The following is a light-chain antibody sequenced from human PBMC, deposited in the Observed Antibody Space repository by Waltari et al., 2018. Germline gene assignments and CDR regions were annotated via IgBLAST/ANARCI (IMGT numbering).Light chain of an antibody. Sequence: EIVLTQSPATLSLSPGERATLSCRASQSVSSYLAWYQQKPGQAPRLRIYDASSRATGSPARFSGSGSGTDFTLTISSLEPEDFAVYYCQQRSNWPPAITFGQGTRLEIK. CDR1: QSVSSY. V-gene: IGKV3-11*01. CDR3: QQRSNWPPAIT. CDR2: DAS. J-gene: IGKJ5*01.